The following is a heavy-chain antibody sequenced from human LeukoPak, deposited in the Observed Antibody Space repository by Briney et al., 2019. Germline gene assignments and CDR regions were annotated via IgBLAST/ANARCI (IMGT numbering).Heavy chain of an antibody. CDR2: ISTRGSHR. D-gene: IGHD5-24*01. Sequence: PGGSLRLSCAASVFTFSNYNMNWVRQSPGKGLEWVSVISTRGSHRYYGDSVKGRFTISRDDSKQSLYLQMNSLRVEDTAVYYCARVRDGYNHPFDYWGQGTLVTVSS. V-gene: IGHV3-21*01. CDR3: ARVRDGYNHPFDY. J-gene: IGHJ4*02. CDR1: VFTFSNYN.